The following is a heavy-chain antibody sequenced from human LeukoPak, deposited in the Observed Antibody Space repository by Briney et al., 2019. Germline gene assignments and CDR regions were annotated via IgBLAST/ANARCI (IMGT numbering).Heavy chain of an antibody. Sequence: SETLSLTCTVSGDSISSSAYTWGWIRQPPGKGLEWIGAVYSSGNTHYNPSLKSRVTMSVDTSKNQCSLTLSSVTAADTAVYYCARGYFGSGIYSNYFDDWGQGTLVTVSS. J-gene: IGHJ4*02. CDR3: ARGYFGSGIYSNYFDD. D-gene: IGHD3-10*01. CDR1: GDSISSSAYT. V-gene: IGHV4-39*07. CDR2: VYSSGNT.